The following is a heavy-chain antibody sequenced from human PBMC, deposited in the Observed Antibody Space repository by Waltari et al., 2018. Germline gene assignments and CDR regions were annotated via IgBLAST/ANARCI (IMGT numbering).Heavy chain of an antibody. CDR1: GCNFRNSW. J-gene: IGHJ4*02. Sequence: VQLVESGGGSVQPGGSLRLSCAASGCNFRNSWMSWVRQAPGKGLEWVANIKQDGSEQYYVDSVKGRFSISRDNAKNSLFLEVNSLRVEDTAVYYCAISGFSGGCTSGCYRFWGQGTLVTVSS. V-gene: IGHV3-7*01. CDR2: IKQDGSEQ. CDR3: AISGFSGGCTSGCYRF. D-gene: IGHD6-19*01.